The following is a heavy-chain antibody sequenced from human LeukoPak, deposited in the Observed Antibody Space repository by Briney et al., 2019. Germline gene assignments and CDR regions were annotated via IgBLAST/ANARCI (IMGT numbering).Heavy chain of an antibody. D-gene: IGHD2-2*01. CDR2: IIPIFGTA. J-gene: IGHJ5*02. V-gene: IGHV1-69*01. CDR1: GGTFSSYD. CDR3: ARVRGYCSSTSCYQFDP. Sequence: GSSVKVSCKASGGTFSSYDISWGRQAPGQGLEGMGGIIPIFGTANYAQKFQGRVTITADESTSTAYMELSSLRSDDTAVYYCARVRGYCSSTSCYQFDPWGQGTLVTVSS.